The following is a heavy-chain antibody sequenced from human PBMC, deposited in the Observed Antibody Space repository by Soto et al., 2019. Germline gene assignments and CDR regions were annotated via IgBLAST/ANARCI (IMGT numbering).Heavy chain of an antibody. CDR3: ERFKNLWFWECDTFDI. Sequence: QVQFVQSGAEVKMPGASVKVSCKASGYSFTTYGIHWVRQAPGQRLEWMGWINAGNDNTKYSQKFQGRVTIIRDTSASIAYMELRSLRSEDTAVYYCERFKNLWFWECDTFDIWGQGTMVTVSS. CDR1: GYSFTTYG. V-gene: IGHV1-3*01. D-gene: IGHD3-10*01. J-gene: IGHJ3*02. CDR2: INAGNDNT.